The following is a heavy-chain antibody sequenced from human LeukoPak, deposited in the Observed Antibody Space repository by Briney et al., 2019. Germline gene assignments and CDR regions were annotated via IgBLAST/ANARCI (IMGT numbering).Heavy chain of an antibody. V-gene: IGHV1-8*01. D-gene: IGHD3-22*01. CDR3: TRGHSPGFYDSSRYSSLPGDH. Sequence: ASVKVSCTASGYTFTSYDINWVRQAAGQGLEWMGWVNPKSGNTGYAQKFQGRATMTSSTSRGIVYMELIGLTSDDTAVYFCTRGHSPGFYDSSRYSSLPGDHWGQGTLVIVSS. CDR1: GYTFTSYD. CDR2: VNPKSGNT. J-gene: IGHJ4*02.